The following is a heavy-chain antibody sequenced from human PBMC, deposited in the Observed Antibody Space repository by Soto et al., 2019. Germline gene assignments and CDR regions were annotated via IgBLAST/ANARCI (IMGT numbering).Heavy chain of an antibody. D-gene: IGHD2-21*02. CDR1: GFTFSNAW. CDR3: TTGLTFVVVTADGAFDI. V-gene: IGHV3-15*01. Sequence: GGSLRLSCAASGFTFSNAWMSWVRQAPGKGLEWVGRIKSKTDGGTTDYAAPVKGRFTISRDDSKNTLYLQMNSLKTEDTAVYYCTTGLTFVVVTADGAFDIWGQGTMVTVSS. J-gene: IGHJ3*02. CDR2: IKSKTDGGTT.